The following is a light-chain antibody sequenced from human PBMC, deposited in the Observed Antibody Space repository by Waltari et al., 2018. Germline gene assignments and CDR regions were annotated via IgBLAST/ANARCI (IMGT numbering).Light chain of an antibody. V-gene: IGLV2-23*01. CDR2: DDN. Sequence: QSALTQPASVSGSPGQSITLPCTGTSRDVGNYNLLSWSQQYPGKAPKVMIYDDNRRPSGVSDRFSGSKSGNTASLTISGVQAEDEADYYCCSYAGSYTWVFGGGTKLTVL. CDR1: SRDVGNYNL. CDR3: CSYAGSYTWV. J-gene: IGLJ3*02.